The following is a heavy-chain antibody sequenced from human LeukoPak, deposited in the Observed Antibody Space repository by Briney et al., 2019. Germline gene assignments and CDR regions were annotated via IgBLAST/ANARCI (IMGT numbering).Heavy chain of an antibody. D-gene: IGHD1-26*01. CDR1: GGSVSSGSYY. CDR3: ASSRTGSGSYGATFYS. V-gene: IGHV4-61*01. J-gene: IGHJ5*02. CDR2: IYYSGST. Sequence: SETLSLTCTVSGGSVSSGSYYWSWIRQPPGKGLEWIGYIYYSGSTNYNPSLKSRVTISVDTSKNQFSLKLSSVTAADTAVYYCASSRTGSGSYGATFYSWGQGVLVTVSS.